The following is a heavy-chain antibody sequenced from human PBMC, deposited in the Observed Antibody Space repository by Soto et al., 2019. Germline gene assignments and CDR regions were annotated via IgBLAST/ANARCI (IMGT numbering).Heavy chain of an antibody. CDR1: GGTFSSYT. V-gene: IGHV1-69*02. CDR2: IIPILGIA. D-gene: IGHD4-17*01. J-gene: IGHJ4*01. CDR3: ARGLLHDYGDYYYFDY. Sequence: QVQLVQSGAEVKKPGSSVKVSCKASGGTFSSYTISWVRQAPGQGLEWMGRIIPILGIANYAQKFQGRVTITADKSTSTAYMELSRLRSADTAVYYCARGLLHDYGDYYYFDYCAHGTLVTVSS.